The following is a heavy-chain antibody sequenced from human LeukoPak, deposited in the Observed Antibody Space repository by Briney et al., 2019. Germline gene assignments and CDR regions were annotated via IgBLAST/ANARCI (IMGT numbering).Heavy chain of an antibody. D-gene: IGHD2-2*01. CDR3: AGSHYCSSTSCYLGGAFDI. J-gene: IGHJ3*02. CDR1: GGSISSSSYY. Sequence: SETLSLTCTVSGGSISSSSYYWGWIRQPPGKGLEWIGSIYYSGSTYYNPSLKSRVTISVDTSKNQFSLKLSSVTAADTAVYYCAGSHYCSSTSCYLGGAFDIWGQGTMVTVSS. CDR2: IYYSGST. V-gene: IGHV4-39*07.